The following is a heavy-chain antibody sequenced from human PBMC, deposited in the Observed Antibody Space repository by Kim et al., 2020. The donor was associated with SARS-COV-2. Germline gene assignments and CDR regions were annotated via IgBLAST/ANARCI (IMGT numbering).Heavy chain of an antibody. CDR2: ISSRGMTI. Sequence: GGSLRLSCAASGFTFSSYEMNWVRQAPGKGLEWISYISSRGMTISYADSVKGRFTNSRDNAKNSLYLQMNSLRVEDMGVYYCATDGPAHLRFDPWGQGTLVTVSS. J-gene: IGHJ5*02. V-gene: IGHV3-48*03. CDR3: ATDGPAHLRFDP. CDR1: GFTFSSYE.